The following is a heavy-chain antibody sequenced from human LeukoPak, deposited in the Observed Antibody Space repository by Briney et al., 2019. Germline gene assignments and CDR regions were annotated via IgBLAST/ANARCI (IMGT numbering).Heavy chain of an antibody. CDR3: AKARGYCSSTSCYRYDAFDI. D-gene: IGHD2-2*01. Sequence: GGSLRLSCAASGFTFSSYGMHWVRQAPGKGLEWVAFIRYDGSNKYYADSVKGRFTISRDNSKNTLYLQMNSLRAEDTAVYYCAKARGYCSSTSCYRYDAFDIWGQGTMVTVSS. V-gene: IGHV3-30*02. CDR1: GFTFSSYG. J-gene: IGHJ3*02. CDR2: IRYDGSNK.